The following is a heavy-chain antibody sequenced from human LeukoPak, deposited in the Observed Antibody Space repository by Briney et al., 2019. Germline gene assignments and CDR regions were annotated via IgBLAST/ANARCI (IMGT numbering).Heavy chain of an antibody. J-gene: IGHJ4*02. V-gene: IGHV4-59*01. Sequence: PPETLSLTCTVSGGSISSYYWSWIRQPPGKGLEWIGYIYYSGSTNYNPSLKSRVTISVDTSKNQFSLKLSSVTAADTAVYYCAGYGSATAISRWGQGTLVTVSS. D-gene: IGHD3-10*01. CDR3: AGYGSATAISR. CDR2: IYYSGST. CDR1: GGSISSYY.